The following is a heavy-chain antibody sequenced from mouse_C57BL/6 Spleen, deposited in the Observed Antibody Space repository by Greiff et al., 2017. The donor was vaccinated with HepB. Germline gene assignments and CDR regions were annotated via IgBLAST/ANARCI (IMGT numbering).Heavy chain of an antibody. Sequence: EVMLVESGGGLVKPGGSLKLSCAASGFTFSSYAMSWVRQTPEKRLEWVATISDGGSYTYYPDNVKGRFTISRDNAKNNLYLQMSHLKSEDTAMYYCARGPLNSPFDYWGQGTTLTVSS. J-gene: IGHJ2*01. CDR3: ARGPLNSPFDY. CDR1: GFTFSSYA. D-gene: IGHD1-3*01. CDR2: ISDGGSYT. V-gene: IGHV5-4*03.